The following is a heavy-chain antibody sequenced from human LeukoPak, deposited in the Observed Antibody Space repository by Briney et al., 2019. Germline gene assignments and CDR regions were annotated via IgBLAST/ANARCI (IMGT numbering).Heavy chain of an antibody. D-gene: IGHD5-18*01. CDR3: AKDDGRGYSYGLSY. J-gene: IGHJ4*02. CDR2: ISWNSGSI. CDR1: GFTFDDYS. Sequence: GGSLRLSCAASGFTFDDYSMHWVRHAPGKGLEWVSGISWNSGSIDYADSVKGRFIISRDNAKNSLYLQMNSLRVEDTAFYYCAKDDGRGYSYGLSYWGQGTLVTVSS. V-gene: IGHV3-9*01.